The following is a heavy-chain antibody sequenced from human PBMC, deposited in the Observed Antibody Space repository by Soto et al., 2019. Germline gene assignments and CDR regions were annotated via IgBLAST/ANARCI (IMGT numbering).Heavy chain of an antibody. Sequence: QVQLVESGGGVVQPGRSLRLSCAASGFTFSSYGMHWVRQAPGKGLEWVAVIWYDGSNKYYADSVKGRFTISRDNSKNTLYLQMTSLRAEDTAVYYCARERATVTTSYFDYWGQGTLVTVSS. V-gene: IGHV3-33*01. D-gene: IGHD4-4*01. CDR2: IWYDGSNK. J-gene: IGHJ4*02. CDR3: ARERATVTTSYFDY. CDR1: GFTFSSYG.